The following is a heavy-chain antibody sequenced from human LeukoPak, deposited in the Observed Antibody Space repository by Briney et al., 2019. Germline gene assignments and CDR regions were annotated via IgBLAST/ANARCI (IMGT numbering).Heavy chain of an antibody. J-gene: IGHJ3*02. D-gene: IGHD2-21*02. CDR2: IYSGGST. CDR1: GFTVSSNY. Sequence: PGGSLRLSCAASGFTVSSNYMSWVRQAPGKGLEWVSVIYSGGSTYYADSVKGRFTISRDNSKNMLYLQMNSLRAEDTAVYYCARDLLYCGGDCYEDAFDIWGQGTMVTVSS. V-gene: IGHV3-53*01. CDR3: ARDLLYCGGDCYEDAFDI.